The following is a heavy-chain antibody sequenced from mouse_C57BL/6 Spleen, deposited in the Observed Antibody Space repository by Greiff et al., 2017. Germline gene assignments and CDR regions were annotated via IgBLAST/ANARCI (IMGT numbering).Heavy chain of an antibody. J-gene: IGHJ1*03. Sequence: EVQLQQSGPELVKPGASVKISCKASGYTFTDYYMNWVKQSHGKSLEWIGDINPNNGGTSYNQKFKGKATLTVDKSSSTAYMELRSLTSEDSAVYYCARDLTGNWYFDVWGTGTTVTVSS. V-gene: IGHV1-26*01. CDR1: GYTFTDYY. CDR2: INPNNGGT. D-gene: IGHD4-1*01. CDR3: ARDLTGNWYFDV.